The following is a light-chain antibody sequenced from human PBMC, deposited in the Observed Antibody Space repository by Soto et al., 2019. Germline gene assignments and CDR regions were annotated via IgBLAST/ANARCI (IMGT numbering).Light chain of an antibody. Sequence: QSALTQPASVSGSPGQSITISCTGTSSDVGSQNLVSWYQQHPGKAPKLMIYEVSKRPSGVPDRFSGSKSGNTASLTVSGLQAEDEADYYCSSYAGSNNWVFGGGTQLTVL. CDR3: SSYAGSNNWV. CDR1: SSDVGSQNL. J-gene: IGLJ3*02. CDR2: EVS. V-gene: IGLV2-8*01.